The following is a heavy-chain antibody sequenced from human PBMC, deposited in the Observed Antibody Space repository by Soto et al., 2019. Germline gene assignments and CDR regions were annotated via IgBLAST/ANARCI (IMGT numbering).Heavy chain of an antibody. CDR3: ARGRYGDY. CDR1: GYAFTTYG. CDR2: ISAHNGNT. V-gene: IGHV1-18*01. J-gene: IGHJ4*02. Sequence: QVHLVQSGAEVKKPGASVKVSCKGSGYAFTTYGITWVRQAPGQGLEWMGWISAHNGNTNYAQKLQGRVTVTRDTATCAAYMELRRLRSDDTAVYYWARGRYGDYWGQGALVSGSS. D-gene: IGHD1-1*01.